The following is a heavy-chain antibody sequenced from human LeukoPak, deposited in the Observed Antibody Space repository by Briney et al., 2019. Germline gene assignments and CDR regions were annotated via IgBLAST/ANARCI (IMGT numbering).Heavy chain of an antibody. D-gene: IGHD6-13*01. CDR2: IRSKANSYAT. CDR3: TGTPAADVY. CDR1: GFTFSGSA. V-gene: IGHV3-73*01. Sequence: PGGSLRLSCAASGFTFSGSAMHWVRQASGKGLEWVGRIRSKANSYATAYAASVKGRFTISRDDSKNTAYLQMNSLKTEDTAGYYCTGTPAADVYWGQGTLVTVSS. J-gene: IGHJ4*02.